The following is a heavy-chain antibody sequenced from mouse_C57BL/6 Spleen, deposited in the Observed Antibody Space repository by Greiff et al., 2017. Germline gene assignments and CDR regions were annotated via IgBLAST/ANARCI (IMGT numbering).Heavy chain of an antibody. Sequence: QVQLQQPGAELVMPGASVKLSCKASGYTFTSYWMHWVKQRPGQGLEWIGEIDPSDSYTNYNQKFKGKSTLTVDKSSSTAYMQLSSLTSEDSAVYYCARRCTYDYALYAMDYWGQGTSVTVSS. D-gene: IGHD2-4*01. CDR2: IDPSDSYT. J-gene: IGHJ4*01. CDR1: GYTFTSYW. V-gene: IGHV1-69*01. CDR3: ARRCTYDYALYAMDY.